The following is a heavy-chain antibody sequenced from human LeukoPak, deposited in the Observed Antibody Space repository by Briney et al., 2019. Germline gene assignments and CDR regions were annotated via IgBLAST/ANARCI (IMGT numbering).Heavy chain of an antibody. CDR2: INPSGGST. V-gene: IGHV1-46*01. CDR1: GYTFTSYD. J-gene: IGHJ6*03. Sequence: ASVKVSCKASGYTFTSYDINWVRQAPGQGLEWMGIINPSGGSTSYAQKFQGRVTMTRDTSTSTVYMELRSLRSEDTAVYYCARDGVSTTLSGYYYYMDVWGKGTTVTVSS. D-gene: IGHD1-26*01. CDR3: ARDGVSTTLSGYYYYMDV.